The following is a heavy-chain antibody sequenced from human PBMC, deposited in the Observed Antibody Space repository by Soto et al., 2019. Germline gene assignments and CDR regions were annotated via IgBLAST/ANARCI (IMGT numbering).Heavy chain of an antibody. CDR1: GGTFSSYA. CDR3: ARAPSSIAARLGENWFDP. Sequence: GASVKVSCKASGGTFSSYAISWVRQAPGQGLEWMGGIIPIFGTANYAQKFQGRVTITADESTSTAYMELSSLRSEDTAVYYCARAPSSIAARLGENWFDPWGQGTLVTVS. J-gene: IGHJ5*02. D-gene: IGHD6-6*01. CDR2: IIPIFGTA. V-gene: IGHV1-69*13.